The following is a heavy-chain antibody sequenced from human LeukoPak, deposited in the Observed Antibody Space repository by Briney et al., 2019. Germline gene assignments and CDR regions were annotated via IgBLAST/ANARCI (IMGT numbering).Heavy chain of an antibody. CDR3: ALSTSTSSVITFDY. CDR1: GFSISTGGVA. CDR2: IYSNDDK. D-gene: IGHD6-6*01. J-gene: IGHJ4*02. Sequence: SGPTLVKPTQTLTLTCTSSGFSISTGGVAVGWIRQPPGKALEWLAVIYSNDDKRYSSSLKTRLTITKDTSKNQVVLTVTNMDPVDTATYSCALSTSTSSVITFDYWGQGALVTVSS. V-gene: IGHV2-5*01.